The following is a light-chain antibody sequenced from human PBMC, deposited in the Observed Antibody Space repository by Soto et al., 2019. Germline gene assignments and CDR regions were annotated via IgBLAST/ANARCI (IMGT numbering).Light chain of an antibody. Sequence: QSALTQPASVSGSPGQSITISCTGTSSDVGGYNYVSWYQQHPGKAPKLMIYDVSNRPSGVSNRFSGSKSGTTASLTISGLQAEDEADYYCSSYTSSSFWVFGGGTKVTVL. V-gene: IGLV2-14*01. CDR3: SSYTSSSFWV. CDR1: SSDVGGYNY. J-gene: IGLJ3*02. CDR2: DVS.